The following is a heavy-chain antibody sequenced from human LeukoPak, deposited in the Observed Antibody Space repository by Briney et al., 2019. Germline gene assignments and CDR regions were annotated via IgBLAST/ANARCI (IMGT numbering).Heavy chain of an antibody. D-gene: IGHD3-10*01. V-gene: IGHV3-15*01. J-gene: IGHJ4*02. Sequence: PVGSLRLSCAASGFTFSNAWMSWVRQAPGKGLEWVGRIKSKTDGGTTDYAAPVKGGFTISRDDSKNTLYLQMNSLQTEDTAVYYCSAGSPFAYWGQGTLVTVSS. CDR3: SAGSPFAY. CDR1: GFTFSNAW. CDR2: IKSKTDGGTT.